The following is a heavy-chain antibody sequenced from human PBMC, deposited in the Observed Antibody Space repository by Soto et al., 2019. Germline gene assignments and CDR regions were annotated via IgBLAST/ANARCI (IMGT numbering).Heavy chain of an antibody. CDR3: ARDGSGSYYFDY. Sequence: PSGTLXLTCAVSDGSISSGNWWSWVRQPPGKGLEWIGEIYHSGSTNYNPSLKSRVTISVDKSKNQFSLKLSSVTAADTAVYYCARDGSGSYYFDYWGQGTLVTVSS. CDR2: IYHSGST. J-gene: IGHJ4*02. V-gene: IGHV4-4*02. D-gene: IGHD1-26*01. CDR1: DGSISSGNW.